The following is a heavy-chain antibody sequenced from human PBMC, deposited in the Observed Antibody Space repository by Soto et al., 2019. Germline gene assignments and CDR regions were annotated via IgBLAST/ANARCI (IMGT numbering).Heavy chain of an antibody. CDR2: IILPFGTP. J-gene: IGHJ4*02. D-gene: IGHD3-22*01. CDR3: VRGPDYEGYFDY. V-gene: IGHV1-69*12. CDR1: GTTFSNFA. Sequence: QVRLVQSGAEVKKTESSVKVSCEASGTTFSNFAIGWVRQAPGQGLEWMGGIILPFGTPNYAQKFQGRVTISADESMTTVYMELRGLRSGDTAVYYCVRGPDYEGYFDYWGQGTLVTVSS.